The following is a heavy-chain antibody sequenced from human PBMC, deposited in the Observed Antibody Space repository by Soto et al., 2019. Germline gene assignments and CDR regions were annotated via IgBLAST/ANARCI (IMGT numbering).Heavy chain of an antibody. Sequence: ASVKVSCKASGYTFTGYYMHWVRQAPGQGLEWMGWINPNSGGTNYAQKFQGWVTMTRDTSISTAYMELSRLRSDDTAVYYCARVRDSSSYYYYGMDVWGQGTTVTVSS. CDR2: INPNSGGT. V-gene: IGHV1-2*04. CDR3: ARVRDSSSYYYYGMDV. D-gene: IGHD6-13*01. J-gene: IGHJ6*02. CDR1: GYTFTGYY.